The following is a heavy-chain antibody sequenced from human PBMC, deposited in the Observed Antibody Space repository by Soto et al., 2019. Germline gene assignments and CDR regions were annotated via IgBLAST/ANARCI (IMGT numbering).Heavy chain of an antibody. CDR1: GFTFSDYY. V-gene: IGHV3-11*06. J-gene: IGHJ5*02. CDR2: ISSSSSYT. Sequence: QVQLVESGGGLVKPGGSLRLSCAASGFTFSDYYMSWIRQAPGKGLEWVSYISSSSSYTNYADAVKGRFTISRDNDKNSLYLQMNTLRAEDTAVYYCARDGHASWFDPWGQGTLVTVSS. D-gene: IGHD3-16*01. CDR3: ARDGHASWFDP.